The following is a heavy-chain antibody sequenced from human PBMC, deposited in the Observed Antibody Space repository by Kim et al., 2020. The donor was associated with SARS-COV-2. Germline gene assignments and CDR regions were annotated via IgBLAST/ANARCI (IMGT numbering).Heavy chain of an antibody. J-gene: IGHJ6*02. Sequence: GGSLRLSCAASGFTFSSYSMNWVRQAPGKGLEWVSYISSSSSTIYYADSVKGRFTISRDNAKNSLYLQMNSLRDEDTAVYYCARSPRRLRYFDWLPSYYYYYGMDVWGQGTTVTVSS. D-gene: IGHD3-9*01. V-gene: IGHV3-48*02. CDR3: ARSPRRLRYFDWLPSYYYYYGMDV. CDR1: GFTFSSYS. CDR2: ISSSSSTI.